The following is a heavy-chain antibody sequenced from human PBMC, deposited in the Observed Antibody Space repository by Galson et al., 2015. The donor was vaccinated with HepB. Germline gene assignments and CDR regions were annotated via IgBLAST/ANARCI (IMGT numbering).Heavy chain of an antibody. V-gene: IGHV3-30*18. CDR1: GFIFSSYG. CDR2: ISYDGSNK. CDR3: AKYLKHWTLRTFDP. J-gene: IGHJ5*02. D-gene: IGHD1-1*01. Sequence: SLRLSCAPSGFIFSSYGMHWVRQAPGKGLEWVAVISYDGSNKYYADSVKGRFTISRDKSKNTLYLQMNSLRAEDTAVYYCAKYLKHWTLRTFDPWGQGTLVTVSS.